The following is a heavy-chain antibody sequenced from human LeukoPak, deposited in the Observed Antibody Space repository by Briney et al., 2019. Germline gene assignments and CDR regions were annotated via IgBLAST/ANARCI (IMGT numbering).Heavy chain of an antibody. J-gene: IGHJ4*02. CDR2: IKEHGSEK. D-gene: IGHD5-24*01. Sequence: PGGSLRLSCAASGFDFNDYWMSWVRQAPGKGVEWVANIKEHGSEKYYLESVKGRFTISRDNARNSLYLQMNSLRAEDTAVYYCARLPLTERRHFEYWGQGTLVTVSS. CDR3: ARLPLTERRHFEY. V-gene: IGHV3-7*05. CDR1: GFDFNDYW.